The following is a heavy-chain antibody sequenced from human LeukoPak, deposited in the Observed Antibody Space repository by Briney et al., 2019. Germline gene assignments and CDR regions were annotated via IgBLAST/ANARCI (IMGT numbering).Heavy chain of an antibody. Sequence: GGSLRLSCAASGFTFSSYGMHWVRQAPGKGLEWVAVISYDGSNKYYADSVKGRSTISRDNSKNTLYLQMNSLRAEDTAVYYCAKDHGTTLGAFDYWGQGTLVTVSS. V-gene: IGHV3-30*18. CDR1: GFTFSSYG. J-gene: IGHJ4*02. CDR3: AKDHGTTLGAFDY. D-gene: IGHD1-1*01. CDR2: ISYDGSNK.